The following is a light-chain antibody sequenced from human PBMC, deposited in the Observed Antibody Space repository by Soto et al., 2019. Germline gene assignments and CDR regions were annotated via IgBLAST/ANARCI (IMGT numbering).Light chain of an antibody. Sequence: EVLMTQSPATLSVSPGERVTLSCRASQSVYSNLAWYQQKPGQAPRLLIYGASTRATGLLARFSASGSGTEFTLTISSRQSEDFAVYYCQQYNSWPLTFGGGTKVEIK. CDR2: GAS. CDR3: QQYNSWPLT. V-gene: IGKV3-15*01. CDR1: QSVYSN. J-gene: IGKJ4*01.